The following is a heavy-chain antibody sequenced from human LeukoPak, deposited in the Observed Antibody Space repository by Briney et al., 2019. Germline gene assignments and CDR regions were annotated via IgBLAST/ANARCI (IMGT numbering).Heavy chain of an antibody. CDR1: GFTFSSYE. Sequence: GGSLRLSCAASGFTFSSYEMNWVRQAPGKGLEWVSYISSSGSTIYYADSVKGRFTISRDNAKNSLYLQMNSLRAEDTAVYYCARALGYSSGWYDAFDIWGQGTMVTVSS. CDR2: ISSSGSTI. V-gene: IGHV3-48*03. J-gene: IGHJ3*02. D-gene: IGHD6-19*01. CDR3: ARALGYSSGWYDAFDI.